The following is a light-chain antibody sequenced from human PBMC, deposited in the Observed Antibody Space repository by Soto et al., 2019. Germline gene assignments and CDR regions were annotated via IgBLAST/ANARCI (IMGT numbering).Light chain of an antibody. J-gene: IGLJ2*01. CDR2: NNN. V-gene: IGLV1-44*01. CDR3: ATWDASLSTVV. Sequence: QSVLTQPPSASGTPGQRVTISCTGSSSNIGSNTVNWYQGLPGTAPKLLMCNNNQPPSGVPDRFSGSKSGTSCSLAISGFQSEEEADSGCATWDASLSTVVFGGGTPVTVL. CDR1: SSNIGSNT.